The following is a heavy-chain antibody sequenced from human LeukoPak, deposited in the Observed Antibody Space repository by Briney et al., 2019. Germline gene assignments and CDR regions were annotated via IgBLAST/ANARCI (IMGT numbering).Heavy chain of an antibody. CDR1: GFMFSSYE. V-gene: IGHV3-48*03. D-gene: IGHD2-2*01. J-gene: IGHJ4*02. Sequence: GGSLRLSCAASGFMFSSYEMNWVRQAPGKGLEWVSYIRSRGGTIYYADSVKGRFTISRDNSKNTLYLQMNSLKSEDTAVYYCAKGSCSSTTCLKTDWGQGAPVTVSS. CDR3: AKGSCSSTTCLKTD. CDR2: IRSRGGTI.